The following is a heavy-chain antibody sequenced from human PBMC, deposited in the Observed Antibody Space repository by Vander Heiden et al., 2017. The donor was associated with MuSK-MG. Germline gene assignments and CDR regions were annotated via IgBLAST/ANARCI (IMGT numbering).Heavy chain of an antibody. Sequence: QVQLVQSGAEVKKPGSSVKVSCKASGGTFSSYAISWVRQAPGQGLEWMGRIIPILGIANYAQKVQGRVTITADKSTSTAYMELSSLRSEDTAVYYCARVNSVYELYYFDYWGDGSLVAVYS. CDR2: IIPILGIA. V-gene: IGHV1-69*04. J-gene: IGHJ4*01. D-gene: IGHD5-12*01. CDR1: GGTFSSYA. CDR3: ARVNSVYELYYFDY.